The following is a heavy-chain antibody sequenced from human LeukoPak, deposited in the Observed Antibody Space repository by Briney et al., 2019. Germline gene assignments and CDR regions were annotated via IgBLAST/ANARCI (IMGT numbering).Heavy chain of an antibody. CDR2: INHSGST. CDR3: ARGVGTPNDAFDI. CDR1: GGSFSGYY. V-gene: IGHV4-34*01. J-gene: IGHJ3*02. D-gene: IGHD2-15*01. Sequence: SETLSLTCAVYGGSFSGYYWSWIRQPQGKGLEWIGEINHSGSTNYNPSLKSRVTISVDTSKNQFSLELSSVTAADTAVYYCARGVGTPNDAFDIWGQGTMVTVSS.